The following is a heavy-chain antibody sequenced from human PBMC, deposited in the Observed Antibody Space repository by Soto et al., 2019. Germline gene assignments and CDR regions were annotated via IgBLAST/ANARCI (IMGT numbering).Heavy chain of an antibody. CDR3: ARAIAAAVPNWFDP. J-gene: IGHJ5*02. CDR1: GYTFTSYG. D-gene: IGHD6-13*01. Sequence: SVKVSCKASGYTFTSYGINCVRPAPLQGREWMVWLSAYNGNTSYAQKLQGRVTMTTDTSTSTAYMELRSLRSDDTAVYYCARAIAAAVPNWFDPWGQGTPVTVSS. CDR2: LSAYNGNT. V-gene: IGHV1-18*04.